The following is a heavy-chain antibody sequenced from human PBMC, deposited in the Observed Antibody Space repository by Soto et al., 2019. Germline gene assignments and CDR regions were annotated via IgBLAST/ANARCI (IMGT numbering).Heavy chain of an antibody. V-gene: IGHV5-51*01. CDR1: GYTFTNYW. CDR3: ARYPTLTDYFFHGMDV. Sequence: GESLKISCKGSGYTFTNYWIFCFLQIPVKVLEWMGIIYPGDSDTRYSPSFQGQVTISADRSISTAYLQWSSLKASDTGMYYCARYPTLTDYFFHGMDVWGQGTTVAVSS. D-gene: IGHD4-17*01. CDR2: IYPGDSDT. J-gene: IGHJ6*02.